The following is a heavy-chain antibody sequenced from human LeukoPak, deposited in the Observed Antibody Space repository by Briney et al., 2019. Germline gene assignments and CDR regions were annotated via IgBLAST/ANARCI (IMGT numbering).Heavy chain of an antibody. CDR3: AKSETSSGYGMDV. D-gene: IGHD2-15*01. V-gene: IGHV3-30*18. Sequence: AGGSLRLSCAASGFTFSSYGMHWVRQAPGKGLEWVAVISYDGSNKYYADSVKGRFTISGDNSKNTLYLQMNSLRAEDTAVYYCAKSETSSGYGMDVWGQGTTVTVSS. CDR1: GFTFSSYG. J-gene: IGHJ6*02. CDR2: ISYDGSNK.